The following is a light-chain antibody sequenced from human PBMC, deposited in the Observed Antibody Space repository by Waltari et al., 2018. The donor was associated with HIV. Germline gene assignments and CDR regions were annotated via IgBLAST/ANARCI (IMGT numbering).Light chain of an antibody. CDR1: SPNIGSNT. CDR3: AAWDDSLNGVV. J-gene: IGLJ2*01. V-gene: IGLV1-44*01. Sequence: QSVLTQPPSASGTPGQRVTISCSGSSPNIGSNTVNWYQQLPGTSPKLLIYSNNQRPSGVADRFSGSNSGTSASLAISGLQSEDEADYYCAAWDDSLNGVVFGGGTKLTVL. CDR2: SNN.